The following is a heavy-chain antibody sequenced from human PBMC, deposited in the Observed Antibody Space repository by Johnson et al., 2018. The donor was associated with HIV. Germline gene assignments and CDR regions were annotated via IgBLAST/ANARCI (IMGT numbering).Heavy chain of an antibody. Sequence: VQLVESGGGVVQPGRSLRLSCAASGFTFSSYGMHCVRQAPGKGLEWVANIKQDGSVKYYVDSVKGRFTISRDNAKNSLYLQMNSLRAEDTAVYYCARGKTVTTFWSGYAPPPDAFYIWGQGTMVTFSS. CDR1: GFTFSSYG. J-gene: IGHJ3*02. CDR2: IKQDGSVK. CDR3: ARGKTVTTFWSGYAPPPDAFYI. D-gene: IGHD3/OR15-3a*01. V-gene: IGHV3-7*03.